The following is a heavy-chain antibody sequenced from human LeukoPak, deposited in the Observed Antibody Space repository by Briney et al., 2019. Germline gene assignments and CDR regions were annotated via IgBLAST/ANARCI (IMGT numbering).Heavy chain of an antibody. J-gene: IGHJ3*02. D-gene: IGHD6-13*01. Sequence: SETLSLTCAVYGGSFSGYYWSWIRQPPGKGLEWIGEINHSGSTNYNPSLKSRVTISVDTSKNQFSLKLSSVTAADTAVYYCARDAPYSNDAFDIWGQGTMVTVSS. CDR3: ARDAPYSNDAFDI. V-gene: IGHV4-34*01. CDR2: INHSGST. CDR1: GGSFSGYY.